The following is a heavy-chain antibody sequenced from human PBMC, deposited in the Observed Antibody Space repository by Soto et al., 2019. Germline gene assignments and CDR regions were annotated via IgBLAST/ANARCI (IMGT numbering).Heavy chain of an antibody. V-gene: IGHV1-46*02. CDR3: ARVRPDTYCGGDCPLGYNYNGMDV. Sequence: QVQLVQSGAELKKPGASVSLSCKSSGFSFNTYYIHWVRQSPREGLQRMGIINPSNGFKSYPQKFQGRVTMTAETSTTTVYLELSGLKSDGTAMYFCARVRPDTYCGGDCPLGYNYNGMDVWGQGTAVSVS. D-gene: IGHD2-21*02. J-gene: IGHJ6*02. CDR2: INPSNGFK. CDR1: GFSFNTYY.